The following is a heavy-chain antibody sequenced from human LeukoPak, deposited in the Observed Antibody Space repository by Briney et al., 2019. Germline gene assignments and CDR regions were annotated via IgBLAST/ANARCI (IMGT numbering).Heavy chain of an antibody. CDR1: GFTFSSYA. V-gene: IGHV3-48*04. CDR2: ISSSGSII. Sequence: GGSLRLSCASSGFTFSSYAMSWVRQAPGKGLEWVSYISSSGSIIYYADSVKGRFTISRDNAKNSLYLQMNNLRAEDTAVYYCARRRDSGSLQHFDYWGQGTLVTVSS. CDR3: ARRRDSGSLQHFDY. J-gene: IGHJ4*02. D-gene: IGHD1-26*01.